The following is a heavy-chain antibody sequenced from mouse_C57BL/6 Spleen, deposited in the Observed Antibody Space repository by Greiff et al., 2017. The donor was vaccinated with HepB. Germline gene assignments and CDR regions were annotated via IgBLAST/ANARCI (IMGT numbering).Heavy chain of an antibody. J-gene: IGHJ2*01. D-gene: IGHD2-1*01. Sequence: VQLQESGPGLVQPSQRLSITCTVSGFSLTSYGVHWVRQSPGKGLEWLGVIWSGGSTDYNAAFISRLSISKDNSKIQVFFKMNSLQADDTAIYYCARGPVRNYYFDYWGQGTTLTVSS. CDR3: ARGPVRNYYFDY. CDR1: GFSLTSYG. V-gene: IGHV2-2*01. CDR2: IWSGGST.